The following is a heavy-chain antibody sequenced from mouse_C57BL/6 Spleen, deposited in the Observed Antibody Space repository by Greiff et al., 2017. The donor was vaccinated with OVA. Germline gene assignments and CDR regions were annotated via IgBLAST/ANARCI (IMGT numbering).Heavy chain of an antibody. V-gene: IGHV1-82*01. Sequence: ESGPELVKPGASVKISCKASGYAFSSSWMNWVKQRPGKGLEWIGRIYPGDGDTNYNGKFKGKATLTADKSSSTAYMQLSSLTSEDSAVYFCARSGDSLDYWGQGTTLTVSS. J-gene: IGHJ2*01. CDR2: IYPGDGDT. D-gene: IGHD3-1*01. CDR1: GYAFSSSW. CDR3: ARSGDSLDY.